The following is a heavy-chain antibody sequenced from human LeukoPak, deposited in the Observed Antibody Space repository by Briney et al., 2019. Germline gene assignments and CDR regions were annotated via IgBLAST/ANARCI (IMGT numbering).Heavy chain of an antibody. CDR1: DDSITMYY. V-gene: IGHV4-59*01. CDR3: ARGRVSSSTWYSTYYYYFYMDV. J-gene: IGHJ6*03. Sequence: SETLSLTCSVSDDSITMYYWTWIRQPPGKGLEWIEYVDHTGSTNFNPSLNGRVSISRDTSKNLFSLRLRSVTAADTAVYFCARGRVSSSTWYSTYYYYFYMDVWGKGTTVTASS. D-gene: IGHD4-11*01. CDR2: VDHTGST.